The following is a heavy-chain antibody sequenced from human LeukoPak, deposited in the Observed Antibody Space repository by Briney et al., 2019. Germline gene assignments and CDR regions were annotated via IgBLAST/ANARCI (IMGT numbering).Heavy chain of an antibody. Sequence: GGSLRLPCAASGFTFSSYSMSWVRQAPGKGLEWVSGINWNGGSTGYADSVKGRFTISRDNAKNSLYLQMNSLRAEDTALYYCARAVVGATVYYFDYWGQGTLVTVSS. CDR2: INWNGGST. V-gene: IGHV3-20*04. CDR3: ARAVVGATVYYFDY. J-gene: IGHJ4*02. D-gene: IGHD1-26*01. CDR1: GFTFSSYS.